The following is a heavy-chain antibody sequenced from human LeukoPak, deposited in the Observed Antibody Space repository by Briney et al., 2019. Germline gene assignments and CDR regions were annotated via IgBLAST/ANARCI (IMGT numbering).Heavy chain of an antibody. CDR2: FDPEDGET. D-gene: IGHD1-26*01. Sequence: ASVKVSCKVSGYTLTELSMHWVRQAPGKGLEWMGGFDPEDGETIYAQKFQGRVTMTEDTSTDTAYMELSSLRSEDTAVYYCAAGDAYSGSYPYYFDYWGQGTLVTVSS. J-gene: IGHJ4*02. V-gene: IGHV1-24*01. CDR3: AAGDAYSGSYPYYFDY. CDR1: GYTLTELS.